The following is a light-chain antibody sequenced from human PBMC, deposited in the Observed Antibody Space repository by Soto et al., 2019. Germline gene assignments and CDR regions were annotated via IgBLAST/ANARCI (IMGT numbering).Light chain of an antibody. V-gene: IGKV1-5*01. CDR2: DAS. CDR3: LQDINYPWT. CDR1: QTISRW. J-gene: IGKJ1*01. Sequence: DIQLTQTPSTLSASAGDEGTITCRASQTISRWLAWHQQKPGRAPKLLIYDASTLESGVPPRFSGSGSGTDFTLAISSLQPEDSATYYCLQDINYPWTCGQGTKVDIK.